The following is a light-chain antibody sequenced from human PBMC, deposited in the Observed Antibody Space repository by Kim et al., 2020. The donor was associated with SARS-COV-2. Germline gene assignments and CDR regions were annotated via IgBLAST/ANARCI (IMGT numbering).Light chain of an antibody. Sequence: QSVLTQPPSASGTPGQRVTISCSGSSSNIGSNIVNWYQHLPGTAPKLVLYSSNQRPSGVPDRFSGSRSGTSASLAISGLQSEDEADYICAAWDDSLGGPVFGGGTQRTVL. CDR1: SSNIGSNI. CDR3: AAWDDSLGGPV. V-gene: IGLV1-44*01. J-gene: IGLJ2*01. CDR2: SSN.